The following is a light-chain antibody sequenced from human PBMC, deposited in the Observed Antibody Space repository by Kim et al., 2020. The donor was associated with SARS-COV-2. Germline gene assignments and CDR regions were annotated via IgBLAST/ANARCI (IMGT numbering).Light chain of an antibody. V-gene: IGKV1-33*01. CDR3: QQYDNLRLT. Sequence: GDRVTITFQASQDISNYLTWHQQKPGKAPKVLIYDASTLETGGPSRFSGGGSGTDFTFNIASLQPEDVATYYCQQYDNLRLTVGVGTKVDIK. CDR1: QDISNY. J-gene: IGKJ4*01. CDR2: DAS.